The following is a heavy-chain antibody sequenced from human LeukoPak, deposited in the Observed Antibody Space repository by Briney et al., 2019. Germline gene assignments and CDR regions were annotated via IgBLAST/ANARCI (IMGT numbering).Heavy chain of an antibody. CDR2: IYYSGST. V-gene: IGHV4-59*01. J-gene: IGHJ5*02. D-gene: IGHD1-26*01. CDR1: GGSISSYY. CDR3: AGDNSVGGNAWWFGP. Sequence: SETLSLTCTVSGGSISSYYWSWIRQPPGKGLEWIGYIYYSGSTNYNPSLKSRVTISVDTSKNQFSLKLSSVTAADTAIYYCAGDNSVGGNAWWFGPWGQGTLVTVSS.